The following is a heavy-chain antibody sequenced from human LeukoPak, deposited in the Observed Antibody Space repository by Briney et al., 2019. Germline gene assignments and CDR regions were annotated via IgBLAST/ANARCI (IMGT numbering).Heavy chain of an antibody. D-gene: IGHD2-15*01. V-gene: IGHV5-51*01. CDR1: GYSFTSYW. CDR2: IYPGDSDT. J-gene: IGHJ5*02. Sequence: GESLKISCKGSGYSFTSYWIGWVRQMPGKGLEWMGIIYPGDSDTRYCPSFQGQVTISADKSISTAYLQWSSLKASDTAMYYCARSLISYCSGGSCYSGSWFDPWGQGTLVTVSS. CDR3: ARSLISYCSGGSCYSGSWFDP.